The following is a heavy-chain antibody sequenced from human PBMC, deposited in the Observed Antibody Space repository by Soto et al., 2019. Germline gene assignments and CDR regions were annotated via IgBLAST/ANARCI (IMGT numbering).Heavy chain of an antibody. D-gene: IGHD2-21*01. CDR2: IRRKIHGGTT. J-gene: IGHJ6*02. Sequence: VPLVESGGGLVEPGRSLRLSCTASGFTFGDYALIWFRQAPGKGLEWVGFIRRKIHGGTTEYAASVKGRFTISRDDSKGRAYLQMDSLKSEDTAVYYCTRKASGIAYGMDVWGQGTTVSVSS. V-gene: IGHV3-49*03. CDR1: GFTFGDYA. CDR3: TRKASGIAYGMDV.